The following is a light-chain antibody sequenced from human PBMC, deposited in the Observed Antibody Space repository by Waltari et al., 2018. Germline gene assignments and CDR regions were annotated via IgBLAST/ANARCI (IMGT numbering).Light chain of an antibody. V-gene: IGLV1-40*01. CDR1: SSNIGAAYD. CDR2: NNY. J-gene: IGLJ1*01. CDR3: QSYDSLSDSYV. Sequence: QPVLTQPPSVSGAPGQRVTISCTGSSSNIGAAYDVHWYQHHPRTAPKLLIYNNYNRPSGVADRVSASKSGTSASLAITGLQAEDEADYYCQSYDSLSDSYVFGTGTKVTVL.